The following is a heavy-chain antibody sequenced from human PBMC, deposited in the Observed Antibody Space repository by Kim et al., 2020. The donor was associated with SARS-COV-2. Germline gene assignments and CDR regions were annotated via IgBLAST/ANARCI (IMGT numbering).Heavy chain of an antibody. Sequence: AQKPKGRVTMTTDTSTSPAYMELRSLRSDDTAVYYCARRRWLVPSAIDYWGQGTLVTVSS. J-gene: IGHJ4*02. D-gene: IGHD6-19*01. V-gene: IGHV1-18*01. CDR3: ARRRWLVPSAIDY.